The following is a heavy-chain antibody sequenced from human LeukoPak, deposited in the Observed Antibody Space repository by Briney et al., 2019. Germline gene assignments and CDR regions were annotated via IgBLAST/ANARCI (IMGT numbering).Heavy chain of an antibody. CDR2: ISSSSSYI. J-gene: IGHJ5*02. CDR3: ARDLGQYYDTSDNWFAP. CDR1: GFTFSSYS. V-gene: IGHV3-21*01. Sequence: GGSLRLSCAASGFTFSSYSMNWVRQAPGKGLEWVSSISSSSSYIYYADSVKGRFTISRDNAKDSLYLQMNSLRAEDTAVYYCARDLGQYYDTSDNWFAPWGQGTLVTVSS. D-gene: IGHD3-22*01.